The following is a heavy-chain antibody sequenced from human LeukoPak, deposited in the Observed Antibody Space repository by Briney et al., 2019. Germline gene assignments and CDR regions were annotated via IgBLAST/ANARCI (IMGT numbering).Heavy chain of an antibody. V-gene: IGHV3-7*05. CDR3: ATVETYYDILTGYSY. J-gene: IGHJ4*02. CDR2: IDQSGGAM. Sequence: GGSLRLSCVASGFTFSNCWMTWVRQAPGKGLEWVADIDQSGGAMNYVDSVKGRFTISRDNAKNSLYLQMNSLRAEDAAVYYCATVETYYDILTGYSYWGQGTLVTVSS. CDR1: GFTFSNCW. D-gene: IGHD3-9*01.